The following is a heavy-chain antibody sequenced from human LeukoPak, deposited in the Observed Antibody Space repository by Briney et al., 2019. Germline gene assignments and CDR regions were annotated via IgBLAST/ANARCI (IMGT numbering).Heavy chain of an antibody. V-gene: IGHV1-2*02. CDR3: ARGGSGSYYSGTNWFDP. D-gene: IGHD3-10*01. CDR1: GYTFTGYY. Sequence: ASVKVSCKASGYTFTGYYMHWVRQAPGQGLEWMGWINPNSGGTNYAQKFQGRVTMTRDTSTSTVYMELSSLRSEDTAVYYCARGGSGSYYSGTNWFDPWGQGTLVTVSS. CDR2: INPNSGGT. J-gene: IGHJ5*02.